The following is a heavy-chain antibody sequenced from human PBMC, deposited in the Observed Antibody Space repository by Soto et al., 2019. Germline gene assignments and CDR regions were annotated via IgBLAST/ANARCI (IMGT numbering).Heavy chain of an antibody. CDR2: INHSGST. CDR3: ARGRSSTQLKGGPFDY. Sequence: SETLSLTCAVYGGSFSGYYWSWIRQPPGKGLEWIGEINHSGSTNYNPSLKSRVTISVDTSKNQFSLKLSSVTAADTAVYYCARGRSSTQLKGGPFDYWGQGTLVTVSS. J-gene: IGHJ4*02. D-gene: IGHD1-1*01. CDR1: GGSFSGYY. V-gene: IGHV4-34*01.